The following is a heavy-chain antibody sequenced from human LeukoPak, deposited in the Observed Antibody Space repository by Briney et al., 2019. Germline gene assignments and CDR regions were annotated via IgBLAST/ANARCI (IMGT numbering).Heavy chain of an antibody. J-gene: IGHJ4*02. Sequence: PGGSLRLSCAASGFTFSSYAMHWVRQAPGKGLEWVAVISYDGSNKYYADSVKGRFTISRDNSKNTLYLQMNSLRAEDTAVYYCATGRNSNCSGGSCYSEFDYWGQGTLVTVSS. CDR2: ISYDGSNK. CDR3: ATGRNSNCSGGSCYSEFDY. V-gene: IGHV3-30*04. CDR1: GFTFSSYA. D-gene: IGHD2-15*01.